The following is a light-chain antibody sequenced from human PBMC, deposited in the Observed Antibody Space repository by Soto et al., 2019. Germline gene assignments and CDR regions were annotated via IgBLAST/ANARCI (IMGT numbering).Light chain of an antibody. J-gene: IGKJ1*01. V-gene: IGKV3-15*01. CDR2: GAS. CDR3: QHYHNLWA. CDR1: QSVSSN. Sequence: EIVMTQSPDTLSVSPGERATLSCRASQSVSSNLAWYQQKPGQVPRLLIYGASTRATGIPARFSGSGSGTEFTLTISSLQSEDCAVYYCQHYHNLWAFGQGTRVEI.